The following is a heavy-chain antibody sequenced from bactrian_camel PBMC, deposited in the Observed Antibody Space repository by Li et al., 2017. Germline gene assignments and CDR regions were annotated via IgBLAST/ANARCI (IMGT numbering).Heavy chain of an antibody. V-gene: IGHV3S42*01. Sequence: VQLVESGGGSVQAGGSLTLSCGASGDTYSSACMGWFRQAPGKEREGVAATFTRGGSTRYADSVKGRFTISQDNAKKTLYLQMNSLKPDDTAMYYCAASRTYCSSDYLLVISEYNYWGRGTQVTVS. CDR1: GDTYSSAC. CDR2: TFTRGGST. CDR3: AASRTYCSSDYLLVISEYNY. D-gene: IGHD6*01. J-gene: IGHJ4*01.